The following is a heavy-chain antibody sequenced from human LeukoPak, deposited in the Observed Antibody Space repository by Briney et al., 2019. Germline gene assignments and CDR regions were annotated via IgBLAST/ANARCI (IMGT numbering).Heavy chain of an antibody. D-gene: IGHD4-17*01. Sequence: PGDSLRLSCAASGFIFSTYGMHWVRQAPGKGMEWVAFIRADGSDKSYAGSVMGRLTISRDNSKNTLYLQMNSLRAEDTAVYYCARGEDYGDYFDYWGQGTLVTVSS. CDR2: IRADGSDK. V-gene: IGHV3-30*02. CDR3: ARGEDYGDYFDY. J-gene: IGHJ4*02. CDR1: GFIFSTYG.